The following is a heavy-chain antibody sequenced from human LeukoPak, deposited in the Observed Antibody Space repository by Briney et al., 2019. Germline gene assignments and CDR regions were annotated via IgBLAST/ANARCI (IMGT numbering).Heavy chain of an antibody. CDR3: ATVVPMTTVTTYAFDI. D-gene: IGHD4-17*01. J-gene: IGHJ3*02. Sequence: ASVKVSCKASGYTFTGYYMHWVRQAPGQGLEWMGWINPNSGGTNYAQKFQGRVTMTRDTSISTAYMELSRLRSDDTAVYYCATVVPMTTVTTYAFDIWGQGTMVTVSS. CDR1: GYTFTGYY. V-gene: IGHV1-2*02. CDR2: INPNSGGT.